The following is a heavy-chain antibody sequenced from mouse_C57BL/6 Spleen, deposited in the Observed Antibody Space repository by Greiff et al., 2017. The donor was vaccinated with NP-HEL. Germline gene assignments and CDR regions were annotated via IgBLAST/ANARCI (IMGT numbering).Heavy chain of an antibody. J-gene: IGHJ1*03. Sequence: EVQLQESGTVLARPGASVKMSCKTSGYTFTSYWMHWVKQRPGQGLEWIGAIYPGNSDTSYNQKFKGKAKLTAVTSASTAYMELSSLTNEDSAVYYCTRSYCYGSSYDWYFDVWGTGTTVTVSS. V-gene: IGHV1-5*01. CDR3: TRSYCYGSSYDWYFDV. CDR2: IYPGNSDT. D-gene: IGHD1-1*01. CDR1: GYTFTSYW.